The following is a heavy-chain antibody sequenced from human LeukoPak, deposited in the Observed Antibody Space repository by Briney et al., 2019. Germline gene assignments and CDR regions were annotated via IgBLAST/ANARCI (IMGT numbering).Heavy chain of an antibody. Sequence: GGSLRLSCAASGFTFNRYNMNWVRRAPGKGLEWVSSISTSSSYVYYADSVRGRFTISRDNAKNSLYLQMNSLRAEDTAVYSCARGADGVSSNSRGWFDPWGQGTLVTVSS. CDR3: ARGADGVSSNSRGWFDP. D-gene: IGHD2-15*01. CDR1: GFTFNRYN. J-gene: IGHJ5*02. V-gene: IGHV3-21*01. CDR2: ISTSSSYV.